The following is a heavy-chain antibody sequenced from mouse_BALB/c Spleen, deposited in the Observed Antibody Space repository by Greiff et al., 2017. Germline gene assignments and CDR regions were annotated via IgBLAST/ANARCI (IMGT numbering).Heavy chain of an antibody. V-gene: IGHV1-20*02. J-gene: IGHJ2*01. Sequence: EVQLQQSGPELVKPGASVKISCKASGYSFTGYFMNWVMQSHGKSLEWIGRINPYNGDTFYNQKFKGKATLTVDKSSSTAHMELRSLASEDSAVYYCARGRTTVTPFDYWGQGTTLTVSS. CDR1: GYSFTGYF. CDR2: INPYNGDT. D-gene: IGHD1-1*01. CDR3: ARGRTTVTPFDY.